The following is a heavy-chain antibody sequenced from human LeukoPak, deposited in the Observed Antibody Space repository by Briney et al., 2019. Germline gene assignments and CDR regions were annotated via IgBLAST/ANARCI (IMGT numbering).Heavy chain of an antibody. V-gene: IGHV4-34*01. CDR2: INHSGST. J-gene: IGHJ4*02. Sequence: SETLSLTCAVYGGSFSGYYWRWIRQPPRKGLEWIGEINHSGSTNYNPSLKSRVTISVDTSKNKFSLKLSSVTAADTAVYYCASRLDGYYSRPFDYWGQGTLVTVSS. D-gene: IGHD5-24*01. CDR3: ASRLDGYYSRPFDY. CDR1: GGSFSGYY.